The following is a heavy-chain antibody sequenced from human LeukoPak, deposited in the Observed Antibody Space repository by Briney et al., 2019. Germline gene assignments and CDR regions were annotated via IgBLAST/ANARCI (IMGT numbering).Heavy chain of an antibody. CDR1: GGSISSYY. CDR3: ASHPFEYSSSSFDY. Sequence: PSETLSLTCTVSGGSISSYYWSWIRQPPGKGLEWIGEINHSGSTNYNPSLKSRVTISVDTSKNQFSLKLSSVTAAGTAVYYCASHPFEYSSSSFDYWGQGTLVTVSS. CDR2: INHSGST. D-gene: IGHD6-6*01. J-gene: IGHJ4*02. V-gene: IGHV4-34*01.